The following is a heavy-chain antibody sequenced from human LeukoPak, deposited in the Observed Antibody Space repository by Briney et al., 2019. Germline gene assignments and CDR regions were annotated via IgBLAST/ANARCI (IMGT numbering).Heavy chain of an antibody. CDR2: IYPGDSDT. V-gene: IGHV5-51*01. CDR1: GYSFTSYW. J-gene: IGHJ6*03. D-gene: IGHD4-17*01. Sequence: GESLKISCKGSGYSFTSYWIGWVRQMPGKGLEWMGIIYPGDSDTRYSPSFQGQVTISADKSISTAYLQWSSLKASDTAMYYCARQVDYGDYGYYYYMDVWGKGTTVTVSS. CDR3: ARQVDYGDYGYYYYMDV.